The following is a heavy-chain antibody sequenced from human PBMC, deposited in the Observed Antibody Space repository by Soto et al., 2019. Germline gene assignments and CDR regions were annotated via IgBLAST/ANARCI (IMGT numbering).Heavy chain of an antibody. CDR2: INADGGST. J-gene: IGHJ4*02. CDR1: GFTFSNDW. D-gene: IGHD3-9*01. V-gene: IGHV3-74*01. CDR3: IKVLTRGVGVPRFYFDS. Sequence: GASVKVSCAASGFTFSNDWMHWVRQAPGKGLEWVSRINADGGSTHYADSVRGRFTISRDNAKNTLFLQLNSLRVEDTAIYYCIKVLTRGVGVPRFYFDSWGQGTLVTVSS.